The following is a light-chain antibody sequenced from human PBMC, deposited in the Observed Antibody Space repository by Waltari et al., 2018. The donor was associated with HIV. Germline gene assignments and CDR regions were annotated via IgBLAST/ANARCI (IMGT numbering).Light chain of an antibody. CDR1: SGRLASNY. CDR3: QSYFASNDVI. Sequence: NFMLTQPHSVSESPGKTVTISCTRSSGRLASNYVQWYQQRPGGAPTTVSDENNQRPSGVPDRFSGSIDSSSNSASLTISGLKTDDEADYYCQSYFASNDVIFGGGTTLTVL. J-gene: IGLJ2*01. V-gene: IGLV6-57*04. CDR2: ENN.